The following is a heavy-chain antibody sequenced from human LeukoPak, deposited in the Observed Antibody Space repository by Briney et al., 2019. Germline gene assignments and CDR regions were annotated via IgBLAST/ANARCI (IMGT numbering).Heavy chain of an antibody. Sequence: SETLSLTCAVSGVSIASYSCHWIRQPPGKGLEDVAAIDSYGNTYYNPSLRSRLTIAVDPSKNQCSLKVTSVAAADTAVYYCARSSGWWALDYWGQGTLAAVSS. J-gene: IGHJ4*02. CDR2: IDSYGNT. D-gene: IGHD6-13*01. CDR3: ARSSGWWALDY. V-gene: IGHV4-39*07. CDR1: GVSIASYS.